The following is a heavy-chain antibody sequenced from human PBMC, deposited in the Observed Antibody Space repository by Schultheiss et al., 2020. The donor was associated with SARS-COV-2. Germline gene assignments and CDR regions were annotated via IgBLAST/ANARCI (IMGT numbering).Heavy chain of an antibody. Sequence: GGSLRLSCAASGFTFSDYYMSWIRQAPGKGLEWVSYISSSGSTIYYADSVKGRFTISRDNAKNSLYLQMNSLRDEDTAVYYCARAAWAYRYGDYGGYFDYWGQGTLVTVSS. D-gene: IGHD4-17*01. CDR1: GFTFSDYY. V-gene: IGHV3-11*04. CDR2: ISSSGSTI. CDR3: ARAAWAYRYGDYGGYFDY. J-gene: IGHJ4*02.